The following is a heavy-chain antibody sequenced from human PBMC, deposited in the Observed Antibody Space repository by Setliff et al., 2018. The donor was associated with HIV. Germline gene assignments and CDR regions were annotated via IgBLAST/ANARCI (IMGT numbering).Heavy chain of an antibody. Sequence: GESLRLSCAASGFSFSNYGMHWVRQAPGRGLEWVSIIWYDGSNKFYADSVKGRFTISRDNSKNTLYLQMNNLRVEDTAVYYCARDFYSSTSGAVPDWGQGTAVTVSS. V-gene: IGHV3-33*01. J-gene: IGHJ6*02. CDR1: GFSFSNYG. D-gene: IGHD6-6*01. CDR2: IWYDGSNK. CDR3: ARDFYSSTSGAVPD.